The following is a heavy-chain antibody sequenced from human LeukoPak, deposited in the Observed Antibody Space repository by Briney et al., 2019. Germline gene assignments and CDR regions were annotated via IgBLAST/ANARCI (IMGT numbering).Heavy chain of an antibody. CDR1: GYTFTGYF. CDR2: IHPDSGVT. Sequence: ASVKVSCKTSGYTFTGYFIHWVRQAPGRGLEWMGWIHPDSGVTTYAQKFQGRVTLTRDTSISTAYMELSRLRSDDTTVYYCTREDYWGQGTLVTVSS. CDR3: TREDY. J-gene: IGHJ4*02. V-gene: IGHV1-2*02.